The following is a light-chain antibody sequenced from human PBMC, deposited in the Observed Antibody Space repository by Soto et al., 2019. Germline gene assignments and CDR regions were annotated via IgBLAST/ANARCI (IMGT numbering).Light chain of an antibody. J-gene: IGKJ5*01. CDR1: QSLSSSY. CDR3: QQRSNWPSIT. CDR2: GAS. Sequence: EHVLTQSSGTPSLSPGERATLSYRASQSLSSSYLAWYQQQPGQAPRLLIYGASSRATGIPDRFSGSGSGTDFTLTISRLEPEDFAVYYCQQRSNWPSITFGQGTRLEIK. V-gene: IGKV3D-20*02.